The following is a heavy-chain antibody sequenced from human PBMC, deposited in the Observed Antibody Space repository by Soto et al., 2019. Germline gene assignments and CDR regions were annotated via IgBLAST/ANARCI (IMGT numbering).Heavy chain of an antibody. CDR3: LVYCGGDCLNWFDP. Sequence: QVRLVQSGAEVKKPGSSVKVSCKASGGTFSTNTLSWVRQAPGQGLEWMGRFIPGLGLGNKAQKFQDRVTMTADKSTSTAYMELSSLRSEDTAVYYCLVYCGGDCLNWFDPWGQGTLVTVSS. CDR1: GGTFSTNT. J-gene: IGHJ5*02. D-gene: IGHD2-21*02. CDR2: FIPGLGLG. V-gene: IGHV1-69*02.